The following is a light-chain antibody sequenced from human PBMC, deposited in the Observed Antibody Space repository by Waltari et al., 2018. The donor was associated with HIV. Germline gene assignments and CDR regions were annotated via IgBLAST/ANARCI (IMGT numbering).Light chain of an antibody. V-gene: IGLV1-51*02. Sequence: QSVLTQPPSVSAAPGQKVFISCPGSSPNIGNNYVSWYQQLPVIAPKHLMYERSEAPSGIPDRFSGSKSGTSATLAITGLQSGDEADYYCVTWDFSLSAVVFGGGTKLTVL. CDR1: SPNIGNNY. CDR2: ERS. CDR3: VTWDFSLSAVV. J-gene: IGLJ3*02.